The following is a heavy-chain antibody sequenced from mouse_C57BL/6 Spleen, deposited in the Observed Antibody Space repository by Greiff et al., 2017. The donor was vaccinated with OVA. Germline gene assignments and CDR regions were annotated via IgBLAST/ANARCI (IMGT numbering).Heavy chain of an antibody. CDR1: GYTFTSYW. CDR3: ARWGLNSYCYAMDY. V-gene: IGHV1-64*01. CDR2: IHPNSGST. J-gene: IGHJ4*01. D-gene: IGHD1-1*01. Sequence: VQLQQSGAELVKPGASVKLSCKASGYTFTSYWMHWVKQRPGQGLEWIGMIHPNSGSTNYNEKFKSKATLTVDTSSSTAYMQLSSLTSEDSAVYYCARWGLNSYCYAMDYWGQGTSVTVSS.